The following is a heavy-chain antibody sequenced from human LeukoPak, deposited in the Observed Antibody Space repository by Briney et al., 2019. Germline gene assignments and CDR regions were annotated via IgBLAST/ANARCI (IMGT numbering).Heavy chain of an antibody. Sequence: PSETLSLTCTLSGGSVSSSSYYWGWIRQPPGKGLEWIGSISYSGTNYNNPSLKSRVSISIDTSKNQFSVKLTSVTAADTAMYYCASLGTLRSWGQGTLVTVSS. CDR2: ISYSGTN. D-gene: IGHD7-27*01. CDR3: ASLGTLRS. J-gene: IGHJ5*02. V-gene: IGHV4-39*01. CDR1: GGSVSSSSYY.